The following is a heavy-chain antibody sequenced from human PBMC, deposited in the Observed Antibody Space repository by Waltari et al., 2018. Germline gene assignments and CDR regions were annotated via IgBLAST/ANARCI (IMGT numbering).Heavy chain of an antibody. D-gene: IGHD2-21*02. V-gene: IGHV4-38-2*01. CDR2: VYGSSGRS. Sequence: QVLLQESGPGMLKPSETLSLTCAVSGGSVSGGYDWSCVRQPPGEGVEWLGHVYGSSGRSFHKPSLRTRLTISRDTSKNHFSLKLTSVTAADTAIYYCARRQVTLSVPGQIDSWGQGVLVTV. CDR1: GGSVSGGYD. CDR3: ARRQVTLSVPGQIDS. J-gene: IGHJ4*02.